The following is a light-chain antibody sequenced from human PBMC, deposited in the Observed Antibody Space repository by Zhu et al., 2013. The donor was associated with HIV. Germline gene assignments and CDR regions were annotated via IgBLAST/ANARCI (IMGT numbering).Light chain of an antibody. CDR2: AAS. Sequence: DIQMTQSPSTLSASVGDRVTITCRASQSVNTWLAWYQQKPGKSPKLLMYAASTLQSGVPSRFSGSGSGTDFTLTISTLQPEDFATYYCQQYNSYPWTFGQGTKVEIK. CDR1: QSVNTW. V-gene: IGKV1-5*01. J-gene: IGKJ1*01. CDR3: QQYNSYPWT.